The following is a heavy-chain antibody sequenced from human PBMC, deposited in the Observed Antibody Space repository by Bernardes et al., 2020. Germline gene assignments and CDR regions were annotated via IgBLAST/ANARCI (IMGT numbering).Heavy chain of an antibody. V-gene: IGHV4-59*01. CDR3: ARVFLRGVNPWFDT. Sequence: SETLTLTCTVSNDSITNSYWSWIRQPPGPGLAWIAYMYHTGSTHYNPSLKSRVTTSVETSKNQFSLKLSSVTAADTAVYYCARVFLRGVNPWFDTWGQGILVTVSS. D-gene: IGHD3-10*01. CDR1: NDSITNSY. CDR2: MYHTGST. J-gene: IGHJ5*02.